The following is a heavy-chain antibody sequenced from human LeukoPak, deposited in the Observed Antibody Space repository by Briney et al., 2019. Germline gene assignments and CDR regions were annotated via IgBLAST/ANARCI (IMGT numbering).Heavy chain of an antibody. CDR1: GFTFSSYS. CDR3: ARAANTYYDFWSGYYSFDY. D-gene: IGHD3-3*01. J-gene: IGHJ4*02. Sequence: PGGSLRLSCAASGFTFSSYSMNWVRQAPGKGLEWVSSISSSSSYIYYADSVKGRFTISRDNAKNSLYLQMNSLRAEDTAVYYCARAANTYYDFWSGYYSFDYWGQGTLVTLSS. CDR2: ISSSSSYI. V-gene: IGHV3-21*01.